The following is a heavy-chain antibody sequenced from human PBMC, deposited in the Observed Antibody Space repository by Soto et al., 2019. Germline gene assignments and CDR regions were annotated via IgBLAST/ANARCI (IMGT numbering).Heavy chain of an antibody. D-gene: IGHD6-19*01. CDR1: GGSISSYY. CDR3: ARDRVGSCWYKYFDC. Sequence: SETLSLTCTVSGGSISSYYWSWIRQPPGTGLEWVGYIYYSGSTNYNPSLKSRVTISVETSKNLYSLKLSSMTAAATGVYYYARDRVGSCWYKYFDCWGQGALVTVSS. CDR2: IYYSGST. V-gene: IGHV4-59*01. J-gene: IGHJ4*02.